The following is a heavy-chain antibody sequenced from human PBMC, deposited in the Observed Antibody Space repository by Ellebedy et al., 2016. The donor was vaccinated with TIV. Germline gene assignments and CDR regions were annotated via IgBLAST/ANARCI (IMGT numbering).Heavy chain of an antibody. J-gene: IGHJ4*02. CDR1: GFPFSNYA. CDR3: AKGSRRSWLVYCRDY. Sequence: GESLKISCAASGFPFSNYAMSWVRQIPGKGLEWVAAVSGTGTHTYYADSVKGRFTISRDNSKNTLYLQMNSLGAVDTAIYSCAKGSRRSWLVYCRDYWGQGTLVSVSS. CDR2: VSGTGTHT. D-gene: IGHD5-24*01. V-gene: IGHV3-23*01.